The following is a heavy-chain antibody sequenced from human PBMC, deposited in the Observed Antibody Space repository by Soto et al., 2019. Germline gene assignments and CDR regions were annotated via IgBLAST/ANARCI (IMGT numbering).Heavy chain of an antibody. CDR1: GFTFSSYG. D-gene: IGHD4-17*01. Sequence: PGGSLRLSCAASGFTFSSYGMHWVRQAPGKGLEWVAVISYDGSNKYYADSVKGRFTISRDNSKNTLYLQMNSLRAEDTAVYYCAKMRPDDYHDYWGQGTLVTVSS. CDR2: ISYDGSNK. CDR3: AKMRPDDYHDY. V-gene: IGHV3-30*18. J-gene: IGHJ4*02.